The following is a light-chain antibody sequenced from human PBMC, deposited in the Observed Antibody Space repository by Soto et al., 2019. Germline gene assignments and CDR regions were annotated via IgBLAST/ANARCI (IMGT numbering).Light chain of an antibody. CDR3: QSYDSSRSGYV. CDR2: GNS. CDR1: SSNIGAGYD. J-gene: IGLJ1*01. V-gene: IGLV1-40*01. Sequence: QSVLPQPPSVSGAQGQRVTISCTGSSSNIGAGYDVHWYQQLPGTAPKLPIYGNSTRPSGVPDRFTGSKSGTSASLAITVLQAEDEAYYYCQSYDSSRSGYVFGTGTKLTVL.